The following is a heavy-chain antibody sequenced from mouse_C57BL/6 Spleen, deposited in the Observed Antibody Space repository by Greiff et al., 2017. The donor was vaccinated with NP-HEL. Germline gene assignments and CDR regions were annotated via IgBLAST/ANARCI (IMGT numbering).Heavy chain of an antibody. J-gene: IGHJ2*01. CDR3: ARSWDGGY. CDR2: IYPGAGDT. V-gene: IGHV1-82*01. CDR1: GYAFSSSW. D-gene: IGHD4-1*01. Sequence: QVQLQQSGPELVKPGASVKISCKASGYAFSSSWMNWVKQRPGKGLEWIGRIYPGAGDTNYNGKFKGKATLTADKSSSTAYMQLSSLTSEDSAVYFCARSWDGGYWGQGTTLTVSS.